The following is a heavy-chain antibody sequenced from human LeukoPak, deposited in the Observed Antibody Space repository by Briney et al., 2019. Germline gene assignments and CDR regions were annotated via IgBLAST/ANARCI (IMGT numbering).Heavy chain of an antibody. V-gene: IGHV4-30-2*01. CDR3: ASTTVTNSRDY. Sequence: SETLSLTCAVYGGSFSGYYWSWIRQPPGKGLEWIGYIYHSGSTYYNPSLKSRVTMSVDRSKNQFSLKLSSVTAADTAVYYCASTTVTNSRDYWGQGTLVTVSS. CDR2: IYHSGST. D-gene: IGHD4-17*01. CDR1: GGSFSGYY. J-gene: IGHJ4*02.